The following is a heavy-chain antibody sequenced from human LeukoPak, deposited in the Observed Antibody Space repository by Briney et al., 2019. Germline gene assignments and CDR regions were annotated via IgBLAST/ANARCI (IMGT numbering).Heavy chain of an antibody. D-gene: IGHD3-22*01. CDR2: ISYDGSNK. CDR3: ANYDSSGHFDY. Sequence: GRSLRLSCAASGFTFSSYGMRWVRQAPGKGLEWVAVISYDGSNKYYADSVKGRFTISRDNSKNTLYLQMNSLRAEDTAVYYCANYDSSGHFDYWGQGTLVTVSS. V-gene: IGHV3-30*18. CDR1: GFTFSSYG. J-gene: IGHJ4*02.